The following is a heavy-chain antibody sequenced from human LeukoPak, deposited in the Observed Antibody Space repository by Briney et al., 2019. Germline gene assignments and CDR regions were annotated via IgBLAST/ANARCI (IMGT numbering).Heavy chain of an antibody. CDR3: ARGYCSRSSCYDYFDY. D-gene: IGHD2-2*01. CDR2: IYGGGST. Sequence: GGSLRLSCAASGFTVSSNHMSWVRQAPGKGLEWVSVIYGGGSTYYADSLKGRFTISMDNPKNTLYLQMNSLRAEDTAVYYCARGYCSRSSCYDYFDYWGQGTLVTVSS. J-gene: IGHJ4*02. CDR1: GFTVSSNH. V-gene: IGHV3-53*01.